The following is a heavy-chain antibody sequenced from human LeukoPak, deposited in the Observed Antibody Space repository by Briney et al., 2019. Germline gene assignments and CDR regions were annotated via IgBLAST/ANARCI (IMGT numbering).Heavy chain of an antibody. CDR1: GGSFSGYY. D-gene: IGHD3-10*01. CDR2: INHSGST. V-gene: IGHV4-34*01. J-gene: IGHJ4*02. Sequence: SETLSLTCAVYGGSFSGYYWSWIRQPPGKGLEWIGEINHSGSTNYNPSLKSRVTISVDTSKNQFSLKLSSVTASDTAVYYCARGPGSGSYYGYWGQGTLVTVSS. CDR3: ARGPGSGSYYGY.